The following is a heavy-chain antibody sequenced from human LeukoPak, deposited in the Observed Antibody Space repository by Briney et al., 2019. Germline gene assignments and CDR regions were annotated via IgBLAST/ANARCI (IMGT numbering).Heavy chain of an antibody. J-gene: IGHJ5*02. V-gene: IGHV3-30*10. Sequence: PGRSLRLSCAASGFTFDTDVIHWVRQAPGKGLEWVAVISYEGSNKYYTDSVKGRFTISRDNTKNTLYLRMDSLRAEDMAVYYCAREVTDPITGTGWFDPWGQGTLVTVSS. CDR2: ISYEGSNK. D-gene: IGHD1-7*01. CDR3: AREVTDPITGTGWFDP. CDR1: GFTFDTDV.